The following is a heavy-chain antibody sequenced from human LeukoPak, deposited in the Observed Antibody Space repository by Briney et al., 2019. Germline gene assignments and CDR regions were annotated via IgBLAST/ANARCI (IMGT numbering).Heavy chain of an antibody. V-gene: IGHV3-23*01. J-gene: IGHJ3*01. CDR2: INDNGDGT. D-gene: IGHD1-26*01. Sequence: GGSLRLSCAASGFTFNFYWMHWVRQAPGKGLKWVSTINDNGDGTYYADSVKGRFTISRDNSYNTVSLQMNSLRDEDTGVYYCAKGLRAGVGPYMGYHYYMDVWGQGTMVTVSS. CDR1: GFTFNFYW. CDR3: AKGLRAGVGPYMGYHYYMDV.